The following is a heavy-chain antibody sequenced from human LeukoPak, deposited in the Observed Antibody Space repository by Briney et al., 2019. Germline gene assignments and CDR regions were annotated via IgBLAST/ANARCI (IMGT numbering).Heavy chain of an antibody. CDR2: FYFSGSA. V-gene: IGHV4-39*01. J-gene: IGHJ3*02. D-gene: IGHD3-9*01. CDR1: GDSISSSSYY. CDR3: ARQHEILTGYAFNI. Sequence: SETLSLTCTVSGDSISSSSYYWGWIRQPPGKGLEWIGSFYFSGSAYHNPSLESRITVSVDTSKNQFSLKLTSVTAADTAVYYCARQHEILTGYAFNIWGHGTMVTVSS.